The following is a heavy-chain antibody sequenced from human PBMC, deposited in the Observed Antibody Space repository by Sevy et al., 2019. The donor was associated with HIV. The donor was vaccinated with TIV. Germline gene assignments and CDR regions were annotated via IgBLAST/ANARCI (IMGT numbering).Heavy chain of an antibody. V-gene: IGHV3-23*01. J-gene: IGHJ4*02. CDR3: ARTIYGRAFDY. CDR2: IGGNGGGI. Sequence: GGSLRLSCEASGFTFTNYMMSWVRQAPGKGLEWVSFIGGNGGGISHSDSVKGRFTISRDNPKNTISLQMDTLRADDTARYFCARTIYGRAFDYWGQGALVTVSS. CDR1: GFTFTNYM. D-gene: IGHD3-10*01.